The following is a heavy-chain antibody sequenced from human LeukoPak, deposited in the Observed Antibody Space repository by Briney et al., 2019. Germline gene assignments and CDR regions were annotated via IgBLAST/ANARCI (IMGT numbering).Heavy chain of an antibody. CDR1: GITFSSYA. CDR3: VKMEGGRDY. CDR2: ISGSGGST. J-gene: IGHJ4*02. Sequence: GGSLRLSCAVSGITFSSYAMSWVRQAPGKGLEWVSAISGSGGSTYYADPVKGRLTISRDNSKNTLYLQMNNLRAEDTAVYYCVKMEGGRDYWGQGALVTVSS. D-gene: IGHD1-1*01. V-gene: IGHV3-23*01.